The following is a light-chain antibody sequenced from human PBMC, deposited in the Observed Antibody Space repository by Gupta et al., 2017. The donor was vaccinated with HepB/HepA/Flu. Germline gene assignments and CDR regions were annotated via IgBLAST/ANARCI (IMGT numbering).Light chain of an antibody. CDR1: QSISSW. CDR3: QHKNSSPFT. V-gene: IGKV1-5*03. CDR2: KAS. J-gene: IGKJ3*01. Sequence: DIQMTQSPSTLSASVGDRVTITCRASQSISSWLAWYQQKPGKAPKLLIYKASRVESGVPSRFSGSGSGTEFTLTISSLQPDDFATYYCQHKNSSPFTFGHGTKVDIK.